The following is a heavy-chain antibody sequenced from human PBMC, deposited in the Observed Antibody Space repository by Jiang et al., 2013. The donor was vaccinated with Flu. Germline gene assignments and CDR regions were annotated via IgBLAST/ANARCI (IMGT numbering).Heavy chain of an antibody. CDR1: GFTFSDYY. V-gene: IGHV3-11*01. CDR3: AKTGYSSSWFGVQGYYYYYGMDV. J-gene: IGHJ6*02. CDR2: ISSSGSTI. D-gene: IGHD6-13*01. Sequence: VQLLESGGGLVKPGGSLRLSCAASGFTFSDYYMSWIRQAPGKGLEWVSYISSSGSTIYYADSVKGRFTISRDNAKNSLYLQMNSLRAEDTAVYYCAKTGYSSSWFGVQGYYYYYGMDVWGQGTTGHRLL.